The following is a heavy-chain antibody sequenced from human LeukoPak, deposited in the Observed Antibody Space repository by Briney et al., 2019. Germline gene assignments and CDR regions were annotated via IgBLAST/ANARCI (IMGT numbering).Heavy chain of an antibody. V-gene: IGHV3-21*01. J-gene: IGHJ3*02. CDR3: ARERRLVVPDAFDI. Sequence: PGGSLRLSCAASEFTFSDYYMSWVRQAPGKGLEWVSSISSSSSYIYYAYSVKGRFTISRDNAKNSLYLQMNSLRAEDTAVYYCARERRLVVPDAFDIWGQGTMVTVSS. CDR1: EFTFSDYY. D-gene: IGHD2-15*01. CDR2: ISSSSSYI.